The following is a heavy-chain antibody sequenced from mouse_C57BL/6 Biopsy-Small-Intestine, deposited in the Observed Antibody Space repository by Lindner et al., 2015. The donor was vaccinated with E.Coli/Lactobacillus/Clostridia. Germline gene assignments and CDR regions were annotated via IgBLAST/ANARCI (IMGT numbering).Heavy chain of an antibody. D-gene: IGHD1-1*01. V-gene: IGHV1-66*01. Sequence: VQLQESGPELVKPGAPVKISCKASGYSFTSYYIHWVKQRPGQGLGWIGWIYPGSGNTKYNEKFKGKATLTADTSSSTAYMQLSSLTSEDSAVYYCARDSYYYGSGSGYWGQGTTLTVSS. J-gene: IGHJ2*01. CDR1: GYSFTSYY. CDR3: ARDSYYYGSGSGY. CDR2: IYPGSGNT.